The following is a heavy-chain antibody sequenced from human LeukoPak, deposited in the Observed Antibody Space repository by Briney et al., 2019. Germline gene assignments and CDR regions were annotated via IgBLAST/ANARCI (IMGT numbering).Heavy chain of an antibody. J-gene: IGHJ4*02. Sequence: GGSLRLSCAAAGFTFSSYGMHLVRQAPGKGLDWVAFIRYDGSNKYYADSVKGRFTISRDNSKNTLYLQMNSLRAEDTAVYYCAKDPYTLLWFGELFNGDYWGQGTLVTVSS. D-gene: IGHD3-10*01. CDR2: IRYDGSNK. CDR3: AKDPYTLLWFGELFNGDY. CDR1: GFTFSSYG. V-gene: IGHV3-30*02.